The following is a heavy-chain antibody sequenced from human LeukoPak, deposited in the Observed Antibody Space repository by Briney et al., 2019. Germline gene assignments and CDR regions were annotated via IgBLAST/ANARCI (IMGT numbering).Heavy chain of an antibody. CDR2: IYHSGNT. V-gene: IGHV4-38-2*01. D-gene: IGHD2-2*01. J-gene: IGHJ4*02. Sequence: SETLSLTCGVSGYSISSDCYWGWIRQPPGKGLEWIGSIYHSGNTYYNPSLKSRVTISVDTSKNQFSLKLSSVTAADTAVYYCARRDCSSDRYRIFDYWGQGTLVTVSS. CDR3: ARRDCSSDRYRIFDY. CDR1: GYSISSDCY.